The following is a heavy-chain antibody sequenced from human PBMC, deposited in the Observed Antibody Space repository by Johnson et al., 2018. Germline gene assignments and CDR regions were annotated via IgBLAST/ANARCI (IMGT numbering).Heavy chain of an antibody. CDR3: YGDYVSHYYGMDV. CDR2: ISSGSSYI. J-gene: IGHJ6*02. CDR1: GFTFSSYS. V-gene: IGHV3-21*01. Sequence: VQLVESGGGLVKPGGSXRLSCAASGFTFSSYSMNWVRQAPGKGLEGVSSISSGSSYIYYADSVTGRITISRDKAKNSLYLQMNSLRAEDTAVYYCYGDYVSHYYGMDVWGQGTTVTVSS. D-gene: IGHD4-17*01.